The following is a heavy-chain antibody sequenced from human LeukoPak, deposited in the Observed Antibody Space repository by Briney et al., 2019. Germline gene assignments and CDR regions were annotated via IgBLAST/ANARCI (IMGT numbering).Heavy chain of an antibody. J-gene: IGHJ4*02. CDR1: GGTFSSYA. V-gene: IGHV1-69*01. D-gene: IGHD7-27*01. CDR2: IIPIFGTA. CDR3: ARGSYTLGYQPN. Sequence: ASVKVSCKASGGTFSSYAISWVRQAPGQGLEWMGGIIPIFGTANYAQKFQGRVTITADESTSTAYMELSSLRSEDTAVYYCARGSYTLGYQPNWGQGTLVTLSS.